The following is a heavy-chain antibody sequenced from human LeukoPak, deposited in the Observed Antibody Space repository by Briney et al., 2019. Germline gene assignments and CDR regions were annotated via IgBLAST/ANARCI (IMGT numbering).Heavy chain of an antibody. D-gene: IGHD3-22*01. CDR3: ASRAYYYDSSGYGPFDY. Sequence: KPSETLSLTCTVSGDSMSSYYWMCKRQPPGKTRVCIGHIYYGGSTNCNPSLKSRVTISVDTSKIQFSRKLSSVTAADTAVYYCASRAYYYDSSGYGPFDYWGQGTLVTVSS. CDR2: IYYGGST. J-gene: IGHJ4*02. V-gene: IGHV4-59*08. CDR1: GDSMSSYY.